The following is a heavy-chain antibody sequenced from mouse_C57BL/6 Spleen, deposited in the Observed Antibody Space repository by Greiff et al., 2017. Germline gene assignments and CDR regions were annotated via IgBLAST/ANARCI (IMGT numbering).Heavy chain of an antibody. D-gene: IGHD4-1*01. CDR3: ARKLNWDWYFDV. Sequence: EVQLQQSGPELVKPGASVKMSCKASGYTFTDYNMHWVKQSHGKSLEWIGYINPNNGGTSYNQKFKGKATLTVNKSSSTAYMGLRSLTSEDSAVXYCARKLNWDWYFDVWGTGTTVTVSS. CDR1: GYTFTDYN. CDR2: INPNNGGT. V-gene: IGHV1-22*01. J-gene: IGHJ1*03.